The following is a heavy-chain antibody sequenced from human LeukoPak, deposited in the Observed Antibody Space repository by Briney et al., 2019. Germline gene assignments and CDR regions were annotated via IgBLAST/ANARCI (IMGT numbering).Heavy chain of an antibody. V-gene: IGHV3-66*01. J-gene: IGHJ6*03. Sequence: GGSLRLSCAASGFTVSSNYMRWVRQAPGKGLQWVSVIYSGGNTYYADSVKGRFTISRDNSKNTLYLQMGSLRAEDMAVYYCARAVLDYYYYYYMDVWGKGTTVTISS. D-gene: IGHD2-8*01. CDR2: IYSGGNT. CDR1: GFTVSSNY. CDR3: ARAVLDYYYYYYMDV.